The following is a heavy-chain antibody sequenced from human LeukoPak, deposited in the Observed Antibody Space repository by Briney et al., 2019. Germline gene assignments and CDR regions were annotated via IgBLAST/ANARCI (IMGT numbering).Heavy chain of an antibody. CDR2: IYHSGST. CDR1: GGSISSGGYS. Sequence: SETLSLTCAVSGGSISSGGYSWSWIRQPPGKGLEWIGYIYHSGSTYYNPSLESRVTISVDRSKNQFSLKLSSVTAADTAVYYCARFSSVYYFDYWGQGTLVTVSS. D-gene: IGHD2-2*01. J-gene: IGHJ4*02. CDR3: ARFSSVYYFDY. V-gene: IGHV4-30-2*01.